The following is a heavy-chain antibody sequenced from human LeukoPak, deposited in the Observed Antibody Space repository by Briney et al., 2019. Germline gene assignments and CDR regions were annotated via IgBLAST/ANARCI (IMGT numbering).Heavy chain of an antibody. D-gene: IGHD5-12*01. V-gene: IGHV1-46*01. CDR2: INPSGGST. Sequence: ASVKVSCKASGYTFTSYYMHWVRQAPGQGLEWMGIINPSGGSTSYAQKFQGRVTMTTDTSTSTAYMELRSLRSDDTAVYYCARGASGYDFDYWGQGTLVTVSS. CDR1: GYTFTSYY. J-gene: IGHJ4*02. CDR3: ARGASGYDFDY.